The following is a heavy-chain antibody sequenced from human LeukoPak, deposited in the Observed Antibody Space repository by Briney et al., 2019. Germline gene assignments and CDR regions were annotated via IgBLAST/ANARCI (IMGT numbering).Heavy chain of an antibody. CDR3: ARDYGVQLSWGY. Sequence: SETLFLTCTVSGGSISSGGYYWSWIRQHPGKGLEWIGYIYYSGSTYYNPSLKSRVTISVDTSKNQFSLKLSSVTAADTAVYYCARDYGVQLSWGYWGQGTLVTVSS. CDR1: GGSISSGGYY. D-gene: IGHD4-17*01. J-gene: IGHJ4*02. V-gene: IGHV4-31*03. CDR2: IYYSGST.